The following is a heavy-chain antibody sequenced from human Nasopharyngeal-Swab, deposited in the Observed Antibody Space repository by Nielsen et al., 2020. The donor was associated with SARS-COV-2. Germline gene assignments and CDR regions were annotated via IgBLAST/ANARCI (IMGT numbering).Heavy chain of an antibody. CDR2: ISSSSSYI. CDR3: ARDGLDYDFWSAYFMDV. D-gene: IGHD3-3*01. Sequence: GGSLRLSCAASGFTFNNYNFNRVRQAPGKGLEWVSSISSSSSYIYYADSVKGRFTISRDNAKNSLYLQMNSLRAEDTAMYYCARDGLDYDFWSAYFMDVWGQGTTVTVSS. J-gene: IGHJ6*02. V-gene: IGHV3-21*01. CDR1: GFTFNNYN.